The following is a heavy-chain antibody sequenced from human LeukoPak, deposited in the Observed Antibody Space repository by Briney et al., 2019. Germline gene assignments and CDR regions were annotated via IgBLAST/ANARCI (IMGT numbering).Heavy chain of an antibody. CDR2: ISAYNGNT. D-gene: IGHD5-18*01. J-gene: IGHJ5*02. CDR3: ARAVEYSYGNWFDP. Sequence: ASVKVSCKASGYTFTSYGISWVRQAPVQGLKWMGWISAYNGNTNYAQKLQGRVTMTTDTSTSTAYMELRSLRSDDTAVYYCARAVEYSYGNWFDPWGQGTLVTVSS. CDR1: GYTFTSYG. V-gene: IGHV1-18*01.